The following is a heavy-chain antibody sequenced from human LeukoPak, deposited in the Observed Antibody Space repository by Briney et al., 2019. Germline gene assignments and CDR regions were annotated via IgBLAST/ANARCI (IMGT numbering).Heavy chain of an antibody. V-gene: IGHV3-74*01. D-gene: IGHD5-18*01. CDR3: ARDAPGNTALDY. Sequence: AGGSLRLSCAASGFIFVSYWMHWLRQAPGKGLVWVSRINGYGSSTDFADSVKGRFTISRDNAKNTLYLQMNSLRAEDTAVYYCARDAPGNTALDYWGQGTLVTVSS. J-gene: IGHJ4*02. CDR2: INGYGSST. CDR1: GFIFVSYW.